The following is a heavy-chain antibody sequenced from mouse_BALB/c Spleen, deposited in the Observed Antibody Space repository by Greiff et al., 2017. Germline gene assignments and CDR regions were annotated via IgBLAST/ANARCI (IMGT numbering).Heavy chain of an antibody. Sequence: EVKVEESGGGLVKPGGSLKLSCAASGFTFSSYAMSWVRQTPEKRLEWVASISSGGSTYYPDSVKGRFTISRDNARNILYLQMSSLRSEDTAMYYCARAYDYDEGVWFAYWGQGTLVTVSA. D-gene: IGHD2-4*01. CDR2: ISSGGST. J-gene: IGHJ3*01. CDR1: GFTFSSYA. V-gene: IGHV5-6-5*01. CDR3: ARAYDYDEGVWFAY.